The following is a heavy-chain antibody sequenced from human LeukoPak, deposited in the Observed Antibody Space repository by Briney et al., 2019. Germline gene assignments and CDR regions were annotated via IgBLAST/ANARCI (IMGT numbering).Heavy chain of an antibody. Sequence: GRSLRLSCIASGFTFDNYAMHWVRHGPGKGLEWVSGASWNSGNIGYADSVKGRFTISRDNAKNSLYLQMNSLRPEDTALYYCAKDRSYYYSGMDAWGQGTTVTVSS. CDR2: ASWNSGNI. CDR1: GFTFDNYA. V-gene: IGHV3-9*01. CDR3: AKDRSYYYSGMDA. J-gene: IGHJ6*02.